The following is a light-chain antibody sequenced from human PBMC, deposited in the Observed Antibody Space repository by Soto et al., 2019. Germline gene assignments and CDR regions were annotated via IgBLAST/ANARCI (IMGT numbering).Light chain of an antibody. CDR1: QSVSSGY. V-gene: IGKV3-20*01. J-gene: IGKJ2*01. CDR2: GAS. Sequence: EIVLTQSPGTMSLSPGERATLSCRASQSVSSGYLAWYQQKPGQAPRLLIYGASSRATGIPDSFSGSGSGTDFTLTISRLEPEDFAVYYCQQYGSSPYTFGQGTKLGIK. CDR3: QQYGSSPYT.